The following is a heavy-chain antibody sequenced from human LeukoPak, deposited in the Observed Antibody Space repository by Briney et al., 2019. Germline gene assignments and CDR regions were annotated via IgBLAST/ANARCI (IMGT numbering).Heavy chain of an antibody. Sequence: GASVKVSCKASGYTFTNYGISWVRQAPGQGLEWMGWISAYNGNTKYAQKLQGRVTMTTDTSTSTAYMELRSLRSEDTAVYYCARDDCSSTSCYGVVVWFDPWGQGTLVTVSS. J-gene: IGHJ5*02. CDR1: GYTFTNYG. V-gene: IGHV1-18*01. CDR2: ISAYNGNT. D-gene: IGHD2-2*01. CDR3: ARDDCSSTSCYGVVVWFDP.